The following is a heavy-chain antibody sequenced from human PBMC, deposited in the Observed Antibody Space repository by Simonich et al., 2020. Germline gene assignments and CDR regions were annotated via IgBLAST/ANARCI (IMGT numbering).Heavy chain of an antibody. CDR3: ARDSYSSWYFDL. Sequence: QVQLVQSGAEVKKPGASVKVSCKASGYTFTGYYMHWVRQAPGQGLGWMGWINPNSGGKNYAQKFQGRVTMTRDTSISTAYMELSRLRSDDTAVYYCARDSYSSWYFDLWGRGTLVTVSS. V-gene: IGHV1-2*02. D-gene: IGHD6-13*01. J-gene: IGHJ2*01. CDR1: GYTFTGYY. CDR2: INPNSGGK.